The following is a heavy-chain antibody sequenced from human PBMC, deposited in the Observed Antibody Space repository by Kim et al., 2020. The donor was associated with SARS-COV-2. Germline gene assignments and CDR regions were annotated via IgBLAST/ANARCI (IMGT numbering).Heavy chain of an antibody. Sequence: SETLSLTCTVSGGSISSSSYYWGWIRQPPGKGLEWIGSIYYSGSTYYNPSLKSRVTISVDTSKNQFSLKLSSVTAADTAVYYCARQDQLLYYYYGMDVWGQGTTVTVSS. CDR2: IYYSGST. CDR3: ARQDQLLYYYYGMDV. CDR1: GGSISSSSYY. J-gene: IGHJ6*02. V-gene: IGHV4-39*01. D-gene: IGHD2-2*01.